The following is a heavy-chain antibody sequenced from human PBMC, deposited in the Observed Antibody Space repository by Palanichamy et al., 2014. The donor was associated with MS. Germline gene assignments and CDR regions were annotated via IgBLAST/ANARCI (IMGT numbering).Heavy chain of an antibody. CDR3: AISIPFTVVSADWVGY. Sequence: QLQLQESGPGLVKPSETLSLTCTVSGGSISSSSYYWGWIRQPPGKGLERIGSIYYSGSTYYNPSLKSRVTISVDTSKNQFSLKLSSVTAADTAVYYCAISIPFTVVSADWVGYWGQGTLVTVSS. V-gene: IGHV4-39*01. D-gene: IGHD4-23*01. CDR1: GGSISSSSYY. CDR2: IYYSGST. J-gene: IGHJ4*02.